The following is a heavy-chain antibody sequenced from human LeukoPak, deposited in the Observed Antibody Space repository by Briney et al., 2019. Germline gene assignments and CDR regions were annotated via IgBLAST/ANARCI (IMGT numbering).Heavy chain of an antibody. Sequence: GGSLRLSCAASGFTFSSYAMSWVRQAPGKGLEWVSAISGSGGSTYYADSVKGRFTISRDNSKNTLYLQMNSLRAEDTAVYYCAKAETHYDILTGYSPSDDYYFDYWGQGTLVTVSS. CDR3: AKAETHYDILTGYSPSDDYYFDY. V-gene: IGHV3-23*01. J-gene: IGHJ4*02. D-gene: IGHD3-9*01. CDR1: GFTFSSYA. CDR2: ISGSGGST.